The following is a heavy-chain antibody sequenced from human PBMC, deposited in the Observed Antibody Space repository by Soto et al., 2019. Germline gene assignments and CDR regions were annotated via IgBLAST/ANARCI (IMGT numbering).Heavy chain of an antibody. CDR3: ARDSAAMHGGNYYYYYMDV. D-gene: IGHD2-2*01. CDR1: GGSISSGGCY. CDR2: IYYSGST. Sequence: SVTLCLTCTVAGGSISSGGCYWSRNRQHPGKGLEWIGYIYYSGSTYYNPSLKSRVTISVDTSKNQFSLKLSSVTAADTAVYYCARDSAAMHGGNYYYYYMDVWGKGTTVTVSS. J-gene: IGHJ6*03. V-gene: IGHV4-31*03.